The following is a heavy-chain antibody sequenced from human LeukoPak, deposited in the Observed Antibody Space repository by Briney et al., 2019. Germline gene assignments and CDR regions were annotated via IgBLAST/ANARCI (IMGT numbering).Heavy chain of an antibody. CDR2: MNPNSGNT. V-gene: IGHV1-8*01. J-gene: IGHJ4*02. Sequence: ASVKVSCKASGYTFTSYDIYWVRQATGQGLEWLGWMNPNSGNTGYAQKFQGRVTMTGNTAISTAYMDLSSLTSEDTAVYYCARGIDEATAGLGYWGQGTLVTVSS. CDR3: ARGIDEATAGLGY. CDR1: GYTFTSYD. D-gene: IGHD5-24*01.